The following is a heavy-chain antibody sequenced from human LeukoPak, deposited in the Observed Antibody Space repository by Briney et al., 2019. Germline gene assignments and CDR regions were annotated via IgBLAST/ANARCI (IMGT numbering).Heavy chain of an antibody. CDR1: GASISSYY. CDR2: IYYSGST. J-gene: IGHJ4*02. Sequence: SETLSLTCTVSGASISSYYWSWIRQPPGKGLEWIGYIYYSGSTNYNPSLKSRVTISVDTSKNQFSLKLKLSSVTAADTAVYYCARAGAGRSYNSSWYPFDYWGQGTLVTVSS. CDR3: ARAGAGRSYNSSWYPFDY. D-gene: IGHD6-13*01. V-gene: IGHV4-59*01.